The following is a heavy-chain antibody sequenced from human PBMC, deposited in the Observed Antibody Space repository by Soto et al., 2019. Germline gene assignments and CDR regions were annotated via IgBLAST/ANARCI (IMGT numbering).Heavy chain of an antibody. D-gene: IGHD1-26*01. CDR1: GFTFSSYW. CDR2: IKQDGSEK. V-gene: IGHV3-7*03. Sequence: GGSLRLSCAASGFTFSSYWMSWVRQAPGKGLEWVANIKQDGSEKYYVDSVKGRFTISRDNAKNSLYLQMNSLRAEDSAVYYCARLGSNLGSPFDYWGQGTLVTVSS. CDR3: ARLGSNLGSPFDY. J-gene: IGHJ4*02.